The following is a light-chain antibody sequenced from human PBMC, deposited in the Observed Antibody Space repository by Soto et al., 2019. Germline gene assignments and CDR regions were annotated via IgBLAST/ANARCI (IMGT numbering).Light chain of an antibody. CDR2: YIS. V-gene: IGKV3D-15*01. CDR3: QQHNQWPIT. CDR1: QSAGNF. J-gene: IGKJ5*01. Sequence: EIVLTQSPATLSVSPGETASLSCRASQSAGNFLAWHQQKPGQAPRLLIYYISTRATGIPARFSGSGSGTEFTLTINSLQSEDSAVYYCQQHNQWPITFGQGTRLEI.